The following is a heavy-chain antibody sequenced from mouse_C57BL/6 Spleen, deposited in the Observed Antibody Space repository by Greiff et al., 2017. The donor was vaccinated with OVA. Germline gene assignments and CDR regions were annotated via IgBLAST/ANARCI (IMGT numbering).Heavy chain of an antibody. CDR3: ARWWLLPFAY. Sequence: VQLQQPGAELVKPGASVKLSCKASGYTFTSYWMQWVKQRPGQGLEWIGEIDPSDSYTNYNQKFKGKATLTVDTSSSTAYMQLSSLTSEDSAVYYCARWWLLPFAYWGQGTLVTVSA. CDR1: GYTFTSYW. D-gene: IGHD2-3*01. J-gene: IGHJ3*01. CDR2: IDPSDSYT. V-gene: IGHV1-50*01.